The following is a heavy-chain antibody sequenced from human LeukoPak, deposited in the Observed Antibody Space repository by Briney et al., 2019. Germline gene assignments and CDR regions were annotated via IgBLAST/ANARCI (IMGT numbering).Heavy chain of an antibody. D-gene: IGHD2-15*01. Sequence: GGSLSLSCASSGFTFRIYAMHWARQATGGGLEWVAVISYEGSNIYYAVSVKGRLTISRDNYKNTLYVQMNSLRAEDRAVFCCARHYCSGGSCDPNDAFDIWGEKRKVTAS. J-gene: IGHJ3*02. CDR1: GFTFRIYA. CDR3: ARHYCSGGSCDPNDAFDI. CDR2: ISYEGSNI. V-gene: IGHV3-30*04.